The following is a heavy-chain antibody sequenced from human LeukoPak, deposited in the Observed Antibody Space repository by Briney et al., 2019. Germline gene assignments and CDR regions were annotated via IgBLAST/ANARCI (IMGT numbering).Heavy chain of an antibody. CDR3: ARGMKTPTMVDY. CDR1: RFTFSSYE. D-gene: IGHD5-12*01. V-gene: IGHV3-48*03. CDR2: ISSSGSTI. Sequence: PGGSLRLSCAASRFTFSSYEMIWVRQAPGQGLEWVSYISSSGSTIYYADSGKGRFTISRDNDKHSLYLQMNSLRAEDTAVYDCARGMKTPTMVDYWGQGTLVTVSS. J-gene: IGHJ4*02.